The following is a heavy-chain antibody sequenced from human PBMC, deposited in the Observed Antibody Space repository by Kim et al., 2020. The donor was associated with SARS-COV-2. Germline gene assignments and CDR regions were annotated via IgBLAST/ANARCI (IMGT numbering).Heavy chain of an antibody. Sequence: GGSLRLSCAASGFTFSDYYMSWIRQAPGKGLEWVSYISSSGSTIYYADSVKGRFTISRDNAKNSLYLQMNSLRAEDTAVYYCARDSGAETPHIRGVTKIYYYGMDVWGQGTTVTVSS. J-gene: IGHJ6*02. CDR3: ARDSGAETPHIRGVTKIYYYGMDV. CDR2: ISSSGSTI. D-gene: IGHD3-10*01. CDR1: GFTFSDYY. V-gene: IGHV3-11*04.